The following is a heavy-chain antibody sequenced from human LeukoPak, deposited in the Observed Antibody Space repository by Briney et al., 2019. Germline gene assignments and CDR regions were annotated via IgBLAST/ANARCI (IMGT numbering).Heavy chain of an antibody. CDR3: AKSSKSIEAADRFDY. CDR1: GFTFSSYA. Sequence: GGSLRLSCGASGFTFSSYAMSWVRQAPGKGLEWVSAISGSGGSTYYADSVKGRFTISRDNSKNTLYLQMSSLRAEDTAVYYCAKSSKSIEAADRFDYWGQGTLVTVSS. CDR2: ISGSGGST. J-gene: IGHJ4*02. V-gene: IGHV3-23*01. D-gene: IGHD6-13*01.